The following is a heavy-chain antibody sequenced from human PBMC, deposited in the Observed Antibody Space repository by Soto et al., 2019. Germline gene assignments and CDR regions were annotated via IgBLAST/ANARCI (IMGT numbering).Heavy chain of an antibody. V-gene: IGHV4-4*02. J-gene: IGHJ5*02. CDR2: IYHSGST. D-gene: IGHD1-1*01. CDR3: ARDREQGTKTLWFDP. CDR1: GGSISSSYW. Sequence: SETLSLTCAVSGGSISSSYWWNCVRQPPGKGLEWIGKIYHSGSTNYNTSLKNRVTISVDTSKNQFSLKLSSVTAADTAVYYCARDREQGTKTLWFDPWGQGTLVTVSS.